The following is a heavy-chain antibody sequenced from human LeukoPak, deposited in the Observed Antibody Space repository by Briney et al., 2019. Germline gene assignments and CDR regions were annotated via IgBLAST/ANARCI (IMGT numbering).Heavy chain of an antibody. V-gene: IGHV4-39*07. CDR2: IYNSGST. CDR1: GDSISKSRHF. D-gene: IGHD3-16*01. Sequence: SETLSLTCNVSGDSISKSRHFWAWIRQSPGRGLEWIGYIYNSGSTYYNPSLKSRVTISLDKSKNQFSLKLSSVTAADTAVYYCARDAIMIRTHYYYYYMDVWGKGTTVTASS. J-gene: IGHJ6*03. CDR3: ARDAIMIRTHYYYYYMDV.